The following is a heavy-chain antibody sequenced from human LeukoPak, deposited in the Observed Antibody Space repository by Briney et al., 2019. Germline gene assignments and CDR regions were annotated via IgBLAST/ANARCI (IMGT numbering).Heavy chain of an antibody. J-gene: IGHJ4*02. Sequence: GGSLRLSCAASGFTFSSYAMSWVRQAPGKGLERVSAISGSGGSTYYADSVKGRFTISRDNSKNTLCLQMNSLRAEDTAVYYCARAGFLRDLNDHGDGLDYWGQGTLVTVSS. CDR3: ARAGFLRDLNDHGDGLDY. V-gene: IGHV3-23*01. CDR1: GFTFSSYA. D-gene: IGHD4-17*01. CDR2: ISGSGGST.